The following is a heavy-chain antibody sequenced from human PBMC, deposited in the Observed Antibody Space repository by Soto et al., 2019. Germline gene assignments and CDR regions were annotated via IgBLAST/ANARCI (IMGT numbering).Heavy chain of an antibody. D-gene: IGHD5-18*01. Sequence: QVQLVESGGGVVQPGRSLRLSCAASGFTFSNYAMHWVRQAPGKGLEWVAVISFDGGNKYYADSVKGRFTMSRDNSKNTRHLQMNSLRPENTAVYYCARIKGGYTYGYCLDYWGQGTLVTVSS. CDR1: GFTFSNYA. CDR2: ISFDGGNK. J-gene: IGHJ4*02. V-gene: IGHV3-30*03. CDR3: ARIKGGYTYGYCLDY.